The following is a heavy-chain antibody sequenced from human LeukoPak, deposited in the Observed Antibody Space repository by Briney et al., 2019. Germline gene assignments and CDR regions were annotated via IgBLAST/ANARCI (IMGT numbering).Heavy chain of an antibody. D-gene: IGHD2-2*01. V-gene: IGHV3-23*01. CDR2: ISGSGGST. CDR3: AKGLNIVVVPAAHYYMDV. J-gene: IGHJ6*03. Sequence: GGSLRLSCAASGFTFSSYAMSWVRRAPGKGLEWVSAISGSGGSTYYADSVKGRFTISRDNSKNTLYLQMNSLRAEDTAVYYCAKGLNIVVVPAAHYYMDVWGKGTTVTVSS. CDR1: GFTFSSYA.